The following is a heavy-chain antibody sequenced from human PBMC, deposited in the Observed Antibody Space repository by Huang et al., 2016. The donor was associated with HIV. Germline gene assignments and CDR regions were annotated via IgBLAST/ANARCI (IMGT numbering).Heavy chain of an antibody. CDR1: GGSIKSRNYY. J-gene: IGHJ4*02. D-gene: IGHD3-22*01. Sequence: QLQLQESGPGLVKPSDTLSLNCTISGGSIKSRNYYWGWVRQAPGKGQEWVGDIYYSGCPYYDPCLRSGGSLSVGTSKNQGTLKVNAVIAADTAVYYCAIRQGSGYYFYFDYWGRGIPVTVSA. CDR3: AIRQGSGYYFYFDY. CDR2: IYYSGCP. V-gene: IGHV4-39*01.